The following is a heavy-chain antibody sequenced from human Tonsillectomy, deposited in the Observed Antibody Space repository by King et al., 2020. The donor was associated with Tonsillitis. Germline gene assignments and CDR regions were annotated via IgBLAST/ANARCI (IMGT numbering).Heavy chain of an antibody. Sequence: QLVQSGGGLVRPGGSLRLSCAASGFSFSSYWMTWVRQPPGKGLEWVANIKRDGSQIHYVDSVEGRFTVSRDNAENSLYLQMNSLRPEDTAVYYCARDSTPYDSNVYYDAFDVWGQGTVVTVSS. CDR2: IKRDGSQI. CDR1: GFSFSSYW. CDR3: ARDSTPYDSNVYYDAFDV. J-gene: IGHJ3*01. V-gene: IGHV3-7*03. D-gene: IGHD3-22*01.